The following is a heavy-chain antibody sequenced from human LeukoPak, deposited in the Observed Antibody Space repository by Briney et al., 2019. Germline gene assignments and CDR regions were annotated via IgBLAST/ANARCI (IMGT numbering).Heavy chain of an antibody. CDR2: IYSGGST. J-gene: IGHJ4*02. CDR3: ARATYYYDSSGYSSSYYFDY. Sequence: GGSLRLSCAASGFTVSSNYMSWVRQAPGKGPEWVSVIYSGGSTYYADSVKGRFTISRHNSKNTLYLQMNSLRAEDTAVYYRARATYYYDSSGYSSSYYFDYWGQGTLVTVSS. V-gene: IGHV3-53*04. CDR1: GFTVSSNY. D-gene: IGHD3-22*01.